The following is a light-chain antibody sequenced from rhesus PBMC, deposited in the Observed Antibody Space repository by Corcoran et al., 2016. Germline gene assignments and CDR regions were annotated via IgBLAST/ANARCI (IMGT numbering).Light chain of an antibody. V-gene: IGKV2-104*02. J-gene: IGKJ1*01. CDR1: QSLLDSEDGNTY. CDR3: MQALEFPWT. CDR2: EVS. Sequence: DIVMTQTPLSLPVTPGEPASISCRSSQSLLDSEDGNTYLDWYLQKPGQSPQRLIYEVSNRASGVPDRFSGSGADTDCTLKISRVEAEDVGVYYCMQALEFPWTFGQGTKVEIK.